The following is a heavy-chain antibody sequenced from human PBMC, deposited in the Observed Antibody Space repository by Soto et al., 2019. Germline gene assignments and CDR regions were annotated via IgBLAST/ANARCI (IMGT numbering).Heavy chain of an antibody. CDR1: GFTFSSYG. J-gene: IGHJ4*02. CDR2: IWYDGSNK. Sequence: PGGSLGLSCAASGFTFSSYGMHWVRQAPGKGLEWVAVIWYDGSNKYYADSVKGRFTISRDNSKNTLYLQMNSLRAEDTAVYYCARDVDSSGCYFDSCGQETVVTISS. V-gene: IGHV3-33*01. D-gene: IGHD6-19*01. CDR3: ARDVDSSGCYFDS.